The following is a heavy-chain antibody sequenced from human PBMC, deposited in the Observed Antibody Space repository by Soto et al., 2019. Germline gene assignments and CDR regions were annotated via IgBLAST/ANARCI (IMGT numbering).Heavy chain of an antibody. V-gene: IGHV3-21*01. J-gene: IGHJ4*02. D-gene: IGHD3-22*01. CDR1: GFTFSSYS. CDR3: ATVKDYYDSSGYYYDY. Sequence: PVGSLRLSCAASGFTFSSYSMNWVRQAPGKGLEWVSSISSSSSYIYYADSVKGRFTISRDNAKNSLYLQMNSLRAEDTAVYYCATVKDYYDSSGYYYDYWGQGTLVTVSS. CDR2: ISSSSSYI.